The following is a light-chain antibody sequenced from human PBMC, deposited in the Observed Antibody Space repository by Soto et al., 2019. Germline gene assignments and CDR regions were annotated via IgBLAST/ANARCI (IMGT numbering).Light chain of an antibody. J-gene: IGKJ1*01. CDR2: GAS. CDR3: QQYGTSSLT. CDR1: QSVSNHY. V-gene: IGKV3-20*01. Sequence: EIVVTQSPGTLSLSPGESATLSWSASQSVSNHYLAWYQQKPGQAPRLLRDGASSRATVSPDMFSGSGAGTDFTLTISRLEPEDFAVYYCQQYGTSSLTFGQGTNVDIK.